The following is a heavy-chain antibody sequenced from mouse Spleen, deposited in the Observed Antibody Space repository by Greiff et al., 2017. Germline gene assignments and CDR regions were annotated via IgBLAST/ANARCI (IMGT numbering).Heavy chain of an antibody. CDR3: AREEDDGSPFDY. D-gene: IGHD2-3*01. J-gene: IGHJ2*01. V-gene: IGHV5-4*01. Sequence: EVKLMESGGGLVKPGGSLKLSCAASGFTFSSYAMSWVRQTPEKRLEWVATISDGGSYTYYPDNVKGRFTISRDNAKNNLYLQMSHLKSEDTAMYYCAREEDDGSPFDYWGQGTTLTVSS. CDR1: GFTFSSYA. CDR2: ISDGGSYT.